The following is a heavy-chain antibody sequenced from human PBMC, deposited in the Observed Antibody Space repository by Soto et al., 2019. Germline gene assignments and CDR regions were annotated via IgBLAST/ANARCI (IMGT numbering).Heavy chain of an antibody. V-gene: IGHV4-59*06. D-gene: IGHD2-15*01. CDR3: AATYSNLGYFQH. J-gene: IGHJ1*01. CDR1: GGSISSYY. Sequence: SETLSLTCTVSGGSISSYYWSWIRQHPGKGLEWIGYIYYSGSTYYNPSLKSRVTISVDTSKNQFSLKLSSVTAADTAVYYCAATYSNLGYFQHWGQGTLVTVSS. CDR2: IYYSGST.